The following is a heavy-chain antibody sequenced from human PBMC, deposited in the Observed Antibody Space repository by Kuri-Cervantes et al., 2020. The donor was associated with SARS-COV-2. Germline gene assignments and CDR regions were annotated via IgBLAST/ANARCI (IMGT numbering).Heavy chain of an antibody. CDR2: ISAYNGNT. V-gene: IGHV1-18*04. Sequence: ASVKVSCKASGYTFTSYGISWVRQAPGQGLEWMGRISAYNGNTNYAQKLQGRVTMTTDTSTSTAYMELRSLRSDDTAVYYCAAGLLWFGDWGYGMDVWGQGATVTVSS. CDR3: AAGLLWFGDWGYGMDV. CDR1: GYTFTSYG. J-gene: IGHJ6*02. D-gene: IGHD3-10*01.